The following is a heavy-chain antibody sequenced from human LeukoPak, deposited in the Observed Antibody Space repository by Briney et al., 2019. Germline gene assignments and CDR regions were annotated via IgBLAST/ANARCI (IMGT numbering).Heavy chain of an antibody. D-gene: IGHD6-6*01. CDR3: AKDTRFVYSSSVGWFDP. CDR1: GFTFGDYA. Sequence: GGSLRLSCTASGFTFGDYAMSWVRQAPGKGLEWVGFIRSKAYGGTTEYAASVKGRFTISRDDSKSIAYLQMNSLKTEDTAVYYCAKDTRFVYSSSVGWFDPWGQGTLVTVSS. J-gene: IGHJ5*02. CDR2: IRSKAYGGTT. V-gene: IGHV3-49*04.